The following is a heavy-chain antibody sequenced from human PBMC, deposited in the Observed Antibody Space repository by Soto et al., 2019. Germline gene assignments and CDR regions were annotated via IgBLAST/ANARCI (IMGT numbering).Heavy chain of an antibody. J-gene: IGHJ4*02. CDR3: ARGMTPPGAPAWYYFDS. D-gene: IGHD2-8*02. V-gene: IGHV4-59*12. Sequence: SETLSLTCTVSGGSISSYYWSWIRQPPGKGLEWIGYIYYSGSTNYNPSLKSRVTISVDTSKNQFSLKLSSVTAADTALYYCARGMTPPGAPAWYYFDSWGQGTLVTVS. CDR1: GGSISSYY. CDR2: IYYSGST.